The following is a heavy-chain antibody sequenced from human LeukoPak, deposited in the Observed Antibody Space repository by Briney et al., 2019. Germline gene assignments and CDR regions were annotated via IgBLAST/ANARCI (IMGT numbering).Heavy chain of an antibody. CDR1: GFTFSSYA. CDR3: ARGPLPVDTVMVTVDY. Sequence: GGSLRLSCAASGFTFSSYAMHWVRQAPGKGLEWVAVISYDGSNKYYADSVKGRFTISRDNSKNTLYLQMNSLRAEDTAVYYCARGPLPVDTVMVTVDYWGQGTLVTVSS. V-gene: IGHV3-30*04. J-gene: IGHJ4*02. D-gene: IGHD5-18*01. CDR2: ISYDGSNK.